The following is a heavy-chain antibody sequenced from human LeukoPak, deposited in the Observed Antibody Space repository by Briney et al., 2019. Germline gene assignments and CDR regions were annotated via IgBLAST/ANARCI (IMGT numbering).Heavy chain of an antibody. J-gene: IGHJ3*02. Sequence: GGSLRLSCAASGFTFSSYSMNWVRQAPGKGLEWVSYISSSSSTIYYADSVKGRFTISRDNAKNSLYLQMNSLRAEDTAVYYCARDHDLRNYDSSGYFPFDIWGQGTMVTVSS. CDR1: GFTFSSYS. CDR3: ARDHDLRNYDSSGYFPFDI. CDR2: ISSSSSTI. D-gene: IGHD3-22*01. V-gene: IGHV3-48*01.